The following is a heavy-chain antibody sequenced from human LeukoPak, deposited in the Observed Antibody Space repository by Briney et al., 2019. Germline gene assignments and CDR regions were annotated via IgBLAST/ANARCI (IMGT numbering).Heavy chain of an antibody. CDR3: AKFLTMVRGVINAFDY. CDR2: ISYDGSNE. J-gene: IGHJ4*02. V-gene: IGHV3-30*18. CDR1: GFTFSSYG. D-gene: IGHD3-10*01. Sequence: GRSLRLSCAASGFTFSSYGMHWVRQAPGKGLEWVAVISYDGSNEYYADSVKGRFTISRDNSKNTLYLQMNSLRAEDTAVYYCAKFLTMVRGVINAFDYWGQGILVTVSS.